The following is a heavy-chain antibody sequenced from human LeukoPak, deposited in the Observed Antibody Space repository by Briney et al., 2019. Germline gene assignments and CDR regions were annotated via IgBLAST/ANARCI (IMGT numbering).Heavy chain of an antibody. CDR3: ATLVNYWSFDY. D-gene: IGHD1-1*01. CDR2: ISYDGIR. J-gene: IGHJ4*02. Sequence: GGSLRLSCAASGFTFSSYGMDWVRQAPGKGLEWVAGISYDGIRYHAESVKGRFTISRDNSKNTLYLQMNSLRAEDTAVYYCATLVNYWSFDYWGQGTLVTVSS. CDR1: GFTFSSYG. V-gene: IGHV3-30*03.